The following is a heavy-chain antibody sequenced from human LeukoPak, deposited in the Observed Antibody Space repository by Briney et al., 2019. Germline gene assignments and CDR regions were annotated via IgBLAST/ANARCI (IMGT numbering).Heavy chain of an antibody. CDR1: GYTFTSYD. D-gene: IGHD3-22*01. CDR2: MNPNSGNT. J-gene: IGHJ3*02. V-gene: IGHV1-8*01. CDR3: ARPYDTSGRSPNDAFDI. Sequence: GASVKVSCKASGYTFTSYDINWVRQATGQGLEWMGWMNPNSGNTGYAQNFQGRVTMTRSTSISTAYMELSSLRSEDTAVYYCARPYDTSGRSPNDAFDIWGQGTMVTVSS.